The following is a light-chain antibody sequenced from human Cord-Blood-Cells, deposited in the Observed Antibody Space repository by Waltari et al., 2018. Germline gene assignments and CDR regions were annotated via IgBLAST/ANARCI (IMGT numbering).Light chain of an antibody. Sequence: QSALTQPRSVSGSPGQSVTISCTGTSSDVGGYNYVSWYQQHPGKAPKLMIYDVSKRPSGGPDRFSGSKSGNTASLTISGLQAEEEADYYCCSYAGSYTPMVFGGGTKLTVL. J-gene: IGLJ3*02. V-gene: IGLV2-11*01. CDR3: CSYAGSYTPMV. CDR1: SSDVGGYNY. CDR2: DVS.